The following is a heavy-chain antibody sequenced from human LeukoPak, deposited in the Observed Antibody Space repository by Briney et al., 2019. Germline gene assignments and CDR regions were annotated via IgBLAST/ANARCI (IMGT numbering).Heavy chain of an antibody. CDR3: ARDAGVVVAAF. D-gene: IGHD2-15*01. Sequence: GASVKVSCKTSGYTFTGYYMHWMRQAPGQGLEWMGWIDPNSGGTNYAQRFQGRVTMTRDTSISTVYMELSSLRSDDTAVYYCARDAGVVVAAFWGQGTLVTVSS. V-gene: IGHV1-2*02. CDR1: GYTFTGYY. CDR2: IDPNSGGT. J-gene: IGHJ4*02.